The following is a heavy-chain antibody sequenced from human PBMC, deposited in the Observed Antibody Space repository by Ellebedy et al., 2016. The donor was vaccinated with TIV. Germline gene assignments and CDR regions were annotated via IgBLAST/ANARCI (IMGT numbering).Heavy chain of an antibody. V-gene: IGHV3-48*01. J-gene: IGHJ4*02. CDR3: ARDSREYASGWYQDY. Sequence: GESLKISCAASGFTFSTYSMNWVRQAPGKGLEWVSYIGSSSSTKYYADSVKGRFTISRDNAKNSLYLQMNSLRAEDTAVYYCARDSREYASGWYQDYWGQGTLITVSS. D-gene: IGHD6-19*01. CDR1: GFTFSTYS. CDR2: IGSSSSTK.